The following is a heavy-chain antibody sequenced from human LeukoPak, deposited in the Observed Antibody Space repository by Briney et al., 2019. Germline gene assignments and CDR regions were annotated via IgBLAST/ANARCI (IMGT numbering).Heavy chain of an antibody. V-gene: IGHV3-23*01. D-gene: IGHD6-19*01. CDR1: GLTFSSNA. J-gene: IGHJ4*02. CDR3: AKTVPGTEWQFEF. CDR2: ISASGGTT. Sequence: GGSLRLSWPAAGLTFSSNAMIWVRQVPGQGLDWVSSISASGGTTYYADSVRGRLTISRDNSKNTLSLQINSLRAEDTAVYYCAKTVPGTEWQFEFWGQGTLVTVSS.